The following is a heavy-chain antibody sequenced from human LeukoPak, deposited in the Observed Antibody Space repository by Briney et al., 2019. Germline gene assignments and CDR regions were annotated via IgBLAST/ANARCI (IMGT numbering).Heavy chain of an antibody. V-gene: IGHV3-33*01. D-gene: IGHD3-10*01. CDR1: GFTFSSYG. Sequence: PGGSLRLSCAASGFTFSSYGMHWVRQAPGKGLEWVAVIWYDGSNKYYADSVKGRFTISRDNAKNSLYLQMNSLRAEDTAVYYCAREQSYYASGSYYNVFDYWGQGTLVTVSS. CDR3: AREQSYYASGSYYNVFDY. CDR2: IWYDGSNK. J-gene: IGHJ4*02.